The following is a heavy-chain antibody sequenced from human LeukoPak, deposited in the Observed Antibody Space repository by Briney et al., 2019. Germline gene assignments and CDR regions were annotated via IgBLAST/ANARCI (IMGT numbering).Heavy chain of an antibody. CDR3: ARGGGDSSTYFDY. V-gene: IGHV3-30*03. CDR1: GFTFSDYG. CDR2: ISYDGSNK. Sequence: GRSLRLSCAASGFTFSDYGMHWVRQAPGKGLEWVAVISYDGSNKYYADSVKGRFTISRDNSKNTLYLQMNSLRAEDTAVYYCARGGGDSSTYFDYWGQGTLVTVSS. J-gene: IGHJ4*02. D-gene: IGHD6-19*01.